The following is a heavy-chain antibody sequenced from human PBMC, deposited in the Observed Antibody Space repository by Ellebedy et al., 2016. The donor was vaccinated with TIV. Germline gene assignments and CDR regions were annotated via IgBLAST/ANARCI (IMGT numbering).Heavy chain of an antibody. J-gene: IGHJ4*02. Sequence: PGGSLRLSCAASGFTFDNYAMHWVRQAPGKGLEWVAFISYNGYNEFYADSLKGRFTISRDNSKNTLYLQMNSLRADDTAVYHCARESEAGTGGFDYWGQGTLVSVSS. D-gene: IGHD6-19*01. CDR3: ARESEAGTGGFDY. CDR1: GFTFDNYA. V-gene: IGHV3-30-3*01. CDR2: ISYNGYNE.